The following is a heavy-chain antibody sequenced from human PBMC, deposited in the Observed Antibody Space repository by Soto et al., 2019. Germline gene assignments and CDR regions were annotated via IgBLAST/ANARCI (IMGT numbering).Heavy chain of an antibody. CDR2: INHSGST. J-gene: IGHJ3*02. Sequence: SETLSLTCAVYGGSFSGYYWSWIRQPPGKGLEWIGEINHSGSTNYNPSLKSRVTISVDTSKNQFSLKLSSVTAADTAVYYCARVDNMIVRVGDFDIWGQGTMVTVSS. CDR1: GGSFSGYY. CDR3: ARVDNMIVRVGDFDI. V-gene: IGHV4-34*01. D-gene: IGHD3-22*01.